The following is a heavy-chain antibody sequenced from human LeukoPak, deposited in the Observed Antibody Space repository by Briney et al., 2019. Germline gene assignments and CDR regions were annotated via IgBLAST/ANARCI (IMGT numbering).Heavy chain of an antibody. CDR3: ARAPHSGRGFDP. CDR2: INPNSGGT. J-gene: IGHJ5*02. Sequence: ASVKVSCKASGYTFTGYYMHWVRQAPGQGLGWMGRINPNSGGTNYAQKFQGRVTMTRDTSISTAYMELSRLRSDDTAVYYCARAPHSGRGFDPWGQGTLVTVSS. CDR1: GYTFTGYY. D-gene: IGHD1-26*01. V-gene: IGHV1-2*06.